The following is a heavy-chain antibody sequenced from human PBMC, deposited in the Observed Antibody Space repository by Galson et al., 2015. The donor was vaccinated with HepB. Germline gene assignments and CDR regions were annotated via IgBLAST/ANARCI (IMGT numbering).Heavy chain of an antibody. V-gene: IGHV3-21*01. CDR1: GFTFSSYS. CDR2: ISSSSSYI. Sequence: SLRLSCAASGFTFSSYSMNWVRQAPGKGLEWVSSISSSSSYIYYADSVKGRFTISRDNAKNSLYLQMNSLRAEDTAVYYCARDRGDDRHFDYWGQGTLVTVSS. CDR3: ARDRGDDRHFDY. J-gene: IGHJ4*02. D-gene: IGHD3-22*01.